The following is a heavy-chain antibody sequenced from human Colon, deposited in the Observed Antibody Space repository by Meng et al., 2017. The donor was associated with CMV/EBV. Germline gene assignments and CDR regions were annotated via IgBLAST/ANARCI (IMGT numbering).Heavy chain of an antibody. CDR2: ISGSGERT. J-gene: IGHJ4*02. V-gene: IGHV3-23*01. D-gene: IGHD3-3*01. Sequence: GESLKISCAASGFTFNNYAMNWARLAPGKGLEWVGGISGSGERTYYADSVKGRFTIFRDNSKNTLYLEMNSLRAEDTALYYCAKHVPFLEWFILDDWGQGTLVTVSS. CDR3: AKHVPFLEWFILDD. CDR1: GFTFNNYA.